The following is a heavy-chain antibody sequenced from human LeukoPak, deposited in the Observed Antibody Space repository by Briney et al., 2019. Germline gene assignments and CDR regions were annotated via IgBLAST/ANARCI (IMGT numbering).Heavy chain of an antibody. D-gene: IGHD3-16*01. Sequence: ASVKLSCKTSGYTFSGYYLHWVRQAPAQGLEWMGWINPNSGGTIYAQKFQGRVTMTRDTSISTAYMELSSLRSDDTAVYYCAKDTMVAFGGVIQYYFDFWGQGTLVTVSS. V-gene: IGHV1-2*02. CDR1: GYTFSGYY. CDR3: AKDTMVAFGGVIQYYFDF. J-gene: IGHJ4*02. CDR2: INPNSGGT.